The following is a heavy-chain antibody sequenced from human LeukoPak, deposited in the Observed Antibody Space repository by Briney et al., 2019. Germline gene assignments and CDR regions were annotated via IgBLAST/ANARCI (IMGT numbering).Heavy chain of an antibody. CDR3: ARERDYDSSGLFDY. V-gene: IGHV1-69*04. CDR2: IIPILGIA. J-gene: IGHJ4*02. CDR1: GGTFSSYA. D-gene: IGHD3-22*01. Sequence: HRASVKVPCKASGGTFSSYAISWVRQAPGQGLEWMGRIIPILGIANYAQKFQGRVTITADKSTSTAYMELSSLRSEDTAVYYCARERDYDSSGLFDYWGQGNLVTVSS.